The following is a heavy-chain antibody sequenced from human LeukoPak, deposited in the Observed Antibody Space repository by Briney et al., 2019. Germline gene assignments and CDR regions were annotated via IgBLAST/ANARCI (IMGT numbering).Heavy chain of an antibody. D-gene: IGHD3-3*01. V-gene: IGHV3-30*03. Sequence: GGSLRLSCAASGFTFSSYGMHWVRQAPGKGLEWVTVISYDGPNKYYADSVKGRFTISRDNSKNTLYLQMNSLRPEDTAVYYCAGHFGAWHYFDYWGQGTLVTVSS. J-gene: IGHJ4*02. CDR2: ISYDGPNK. CDR3: AGHFGAWHYFDY. CDR1: GFTFSSYG.